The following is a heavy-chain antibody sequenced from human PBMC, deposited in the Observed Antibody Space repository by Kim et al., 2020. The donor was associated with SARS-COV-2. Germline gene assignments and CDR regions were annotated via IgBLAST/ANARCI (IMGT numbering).Heavy chain of an antibody. J-gene: IGHJ4*02. CDR3: AKLGTYWELLLQYFDY. CDR2: ISGSGGST. Sequence: GGSLRLSCAASGFTFSSYAMSWVRQAPGKGLEWVSAISGSGGSTYYADSVKGRFTISRDNSKNTLYLQMNSLRAEDTAVYYCAKLGTYWELLLQYFDYWGQGTLVTVSS. V-gene: IGHV3-23*01. CDR1: GFTFSSYA. D-gene: IGHD1-26*01.